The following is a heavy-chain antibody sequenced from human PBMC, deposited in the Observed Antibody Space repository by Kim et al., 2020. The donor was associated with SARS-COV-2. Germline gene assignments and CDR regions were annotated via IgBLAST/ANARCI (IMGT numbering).Heavy chain of an antibody. J-gene: IGHJ4*02. CDR1: GGSISSSSYY. D-gene: IGHD3-16*02. Sequence: SETLSLTCTVSGGSISSSSYYWGWIRQPPGKGLEWIGSIYYSGSTYYNPSLKSRVTISVDTPKNQFSLKLSSVTAADTAVYYCARGDYDYVWGSYRPFDYWGQGTLVTVSS. V-gene: IGHV4-39*01. CDR3: ARGDYDYVWGSYRPFDY. CDR2: IYYSGST.